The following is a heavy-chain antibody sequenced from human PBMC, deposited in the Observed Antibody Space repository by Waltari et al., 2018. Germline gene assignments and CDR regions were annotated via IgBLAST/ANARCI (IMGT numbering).Heavy chain of an antibody. J-gene: IGHJ5*02. CDR2: FDPEDGET. V-gene: IGHV1-24*01. D-gene: IGHD6-13*01. CDR3: ATSGYSSRGGWFDP. CDR1: GYTLTDLS. Sequence: VQLVQSGAAVKKPGASVKVSCKVSGYTLTDLSMPWVRQAPGKGLEWMGGFDPEDGETIYAQKFQGRVTMTEDTSTDTAYMELSSLRSEDTAVYYCATSGYSSRGGWFDPWGQGTLVTVSS.